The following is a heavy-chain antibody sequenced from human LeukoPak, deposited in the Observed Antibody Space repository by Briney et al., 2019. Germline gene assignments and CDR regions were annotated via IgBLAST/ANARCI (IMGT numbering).Heavy chain of an antibody. CDR1: GYTFTGYY. D-gene: IGHD5-24*01. CDR2: INPNSGGT. Sequence: GASVKVSCKASGYTFTGYYMHWVRQAPGQGLEWMGWINPNSGGTNYAQKFQGRVTMTRDTSISTAYMEVSRLRSDDTALYYCARDLGRDGYNFPFDYWGLGTLVTVSS. V-gene: IGHV1-2*02. J-gene: IGHJ4*02. CDR3: ARDLGRDGYNFPFDY.